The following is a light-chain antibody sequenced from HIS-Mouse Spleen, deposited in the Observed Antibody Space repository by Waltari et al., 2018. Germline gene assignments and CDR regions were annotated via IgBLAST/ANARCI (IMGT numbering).Light chain of an antibody. CDR3: YSTDSSGNHRV. V-gene: IGLV3-10*01. Sequence: SYELTQPPSVSVSPGQPARITCSASALRKKYAYWYQQKSGQAPVLVIYEDSKRPSGIPERFSGSSSGTMATLTISGAQVEDEADYYCYSTDSSGNHRVFGGGTKLTVL. CDR1: ALRKKY. CDR2: EDS. J-gene: IGLJ2*01.